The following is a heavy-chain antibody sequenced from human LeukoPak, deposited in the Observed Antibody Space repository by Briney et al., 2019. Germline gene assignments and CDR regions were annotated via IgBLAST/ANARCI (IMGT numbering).Heavy chain of an antibody. V-gene: IGHV1-69*13. Sequence: AASVTVSCKTSGGTFGSYVISWVRQAPGQGLDWMGGVLPIFGTADYAQKFQGRVTITADESTNTAYMELKSLTPEDTAVYYCARDRGGLDPWGQGTLVTVSS. CDR3: ARDRGGLDP. CDR1: GGTFGSYV. J-gene: IGHJ5*02. CDR2: VLPIFGTA. D-gene: IGHD4-23*01.